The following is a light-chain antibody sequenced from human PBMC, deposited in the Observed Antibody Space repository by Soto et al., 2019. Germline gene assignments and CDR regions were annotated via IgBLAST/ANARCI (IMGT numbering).Light chain of an antibody. CDR3: LQYKRYWT. CDR2: GTS. Sequence: DIQMTQSPSTLSASVGDRVTISCRAGQSTSNSLAWYQRNPGKAPKVLIYGTSSLESGVPSRFSGSGYGTEFTLTISSLQPEDVATYYCLQYKRYWTFGQGTKVEI. J-gene: IGKJ1*01. CDR1: QSTSNS. V-gene: IGKV1-5*01.